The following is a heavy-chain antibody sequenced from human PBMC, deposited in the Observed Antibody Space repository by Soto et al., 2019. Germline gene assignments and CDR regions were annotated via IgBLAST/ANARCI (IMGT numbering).Heavy chain of an antibody. CDR2: IYYSGST. J-gene: IGHJ4*02. CDR3: ARVNWGYYDFWSGYYTGVDFDY. CDR1: GGSISSSSYY. V-gene: IGHV4-39*01. Sequence: NPSETLSLTCTVSGGSISSSSYYWGWIRQPPGKGLGGIGSIYYSGSTYYNPSLKSRVTISVDTSKNQFSLKLSSVTAADTAVYYCARVNWGYYDFWSGYYTGVDFDYWGQGTLVTVSS. D-gene: IGHD3-3*01.